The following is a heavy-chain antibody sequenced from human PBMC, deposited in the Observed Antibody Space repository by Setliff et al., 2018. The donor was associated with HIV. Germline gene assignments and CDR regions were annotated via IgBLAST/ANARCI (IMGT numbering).Heavy chain of an antibody. Sequence: PSETLSLTCTVSGGSIRSYYLSWIRQPPGKALEWIGYIYLNGGTDYNPSLQSRVSMSVDTSKKQFSLRKSAVTAADTAVYYCASLTDYGGDSGSHWGQGTLVTVSS. CDR3: ASLTDYGGDSGSH. D-gene: IGHD4-17*01. V-gene: IGHV4-59*01. J-gene: IGHJ4*02. CDR2: IYLNGGT. CDR1: GGSIRSYY.